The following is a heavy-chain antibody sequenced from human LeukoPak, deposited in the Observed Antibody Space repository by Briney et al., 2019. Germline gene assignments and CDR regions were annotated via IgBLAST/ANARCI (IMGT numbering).Heavy chain of an antibody. CDR2: IYTSGST. J-gene: IGHJ6*03. CDR3: ARGWAENGDSYYMDV. Sequence: PSETLSLTCTVSGGSISSYYWSWIRQPPGKGLEWIGRIYTSGSTNYNPSLKSRVTISVDTSKNQFSLKLSSVTAADTAVYYCARGWAENGDSYYMDVWGKGTTVTVSS. D-gene: IGHD4-17*01. V-gene: IGHV4-4*07. CDR1: GGSISSYY.